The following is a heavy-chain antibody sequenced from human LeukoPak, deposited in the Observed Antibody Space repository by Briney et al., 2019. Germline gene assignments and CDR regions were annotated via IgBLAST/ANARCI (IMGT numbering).Heavy chain of an antibody. Sequence: ASVKVSCKASGYTFTGYYMHWVRQAPGQGLEWMGWINPNSGGTNYAQKFQGRVTMTRDTSISTAYMELSRLRSDDTAVYYCARGPLPGYGDYERWFDPWGQGTLVTVSS. V-gene: IGHV1-2*02. CDR2: INPNSGGT. CDR3: ARGPLPGYGDYERWFDP. CDR1: GYTFTGYY. D-gene: IGHD4-17*01. J-gene: IGHJ5*02.